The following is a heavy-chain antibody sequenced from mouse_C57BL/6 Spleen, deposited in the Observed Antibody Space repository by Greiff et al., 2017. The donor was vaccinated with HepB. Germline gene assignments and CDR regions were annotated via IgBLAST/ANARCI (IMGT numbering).Heavy chain of an antibody. D-gene: IGHD1-1*01. J-gene: IGHJ2*01. CDR2: ISSGGSYT. CDR1: GFTFSSYG. CDR3: AREGYGSTLFDY. Sequence: EVMLVESGGDLVKPGGSLKLSCAASGFTFSSYGMSWVRQTPDKRLEWVATISSGGSYTYYPDSVKGRFTISRDNAKNTLYLQMSSLKSEDTAMYYWAREGYGSTLFDYWGQGTTLTVSS. V-gene: IGHV5-6*01.